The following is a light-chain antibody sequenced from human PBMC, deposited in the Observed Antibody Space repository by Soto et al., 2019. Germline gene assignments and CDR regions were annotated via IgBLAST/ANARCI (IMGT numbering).Light chain of an antibody. V-gene: IGKV3-20*01. Sequence: EIVLTQSPDTLSLSPGERATLSCRASQSVSRNYLGWYQQKPGQAPRLLIHGASSRATGIPDRFSGSGSGTDFTLTISRREPEDFAVYYCQQYARSPITFGQGTRLEIK. CDR1: QSVSRNY. J-gene: IGKJ5*01. CDR2: GAS. CDR3: QQYARSPIT.